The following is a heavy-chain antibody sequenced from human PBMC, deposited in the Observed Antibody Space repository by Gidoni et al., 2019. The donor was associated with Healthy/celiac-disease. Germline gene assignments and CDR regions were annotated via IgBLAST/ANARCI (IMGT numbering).Heavy chain of an antibody. J-gene: IGHJ4*02. Sequence: EVQLLESGGGLVQPGGSLRLSCAASGFTFSSYAMSWVRQAPGKGLEWVSAISGSGGSTYYADSVKGRFTISRDNSKNTLYLQMNSLRAEDTAVYYCAKMGALTAMVPVMLSFFDYWGQGTLVTVSS. CDR3: AKMGALTAMVPVMLSFFDY. D-gene: IGHD5-18*01. CDR2: ISGSGGST. V-gene: IGHV3-23*01. CDR1: GFTFSSYA.